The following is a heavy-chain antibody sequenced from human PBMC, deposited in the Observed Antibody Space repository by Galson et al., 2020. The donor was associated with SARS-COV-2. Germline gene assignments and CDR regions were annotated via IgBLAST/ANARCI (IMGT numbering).Heavy chain of an antibody. V-gene: IGHV1-69*10. CDR1: GGTFSSYA. CDR3: ARGADIVVVPAATSSHPPDV. CDR2: IIPILGIA. Sequence: SVKVSCKASGGTFSSYAISWVRQAPGQGLEWMGGIIPILGIANYAQKFQGRVTITADKSTSTAYMELSSLRSEDTAVYYCARGADIVVVPAATSSHPPDVWGKGTTVTVSS. J-gene: IGHJ6*04. D-gene: IGHD2-2*01.